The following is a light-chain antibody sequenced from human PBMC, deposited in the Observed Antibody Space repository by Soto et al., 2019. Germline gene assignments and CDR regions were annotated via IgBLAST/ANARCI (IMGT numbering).Light chain of an antibody. J-gene: IGKJ1*01. V-gene: IGKV3-15*01. CDR1: QSVSSD. Sequence: EIVMTQSPATLYVSPGERATLSCRASQSVSSDLAWYHQKPGQAPRLLIYGASTRATGIPARFSGSGSGTEFTLTINSLQAEDSAVYYCQQYNNWPRTFGQGTKVEIK. CDR3: QQYNNWPRT. CDR2: GAS.